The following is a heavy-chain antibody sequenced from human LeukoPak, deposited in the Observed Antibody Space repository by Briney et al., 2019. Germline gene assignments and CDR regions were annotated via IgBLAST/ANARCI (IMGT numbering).Heavy chain of an antibody. CDR3: ARRPYCSSTSCYGWFDP. J-gene: IGHJ5*02. CDR2: IYPGDPDT. Sequence: GESLKISCKGSGYSFTSYWIGWVRQMPGKGLEWMGIIYPGDPDTRYSPSFQGQVTISADKSISTAYLQWSSLKASDTAMYYCARRPYCSSTSCYGWFDPWGQGTLVTVSS. V-gene: IGHV5-51*01. CDR1: GYSFTSYW. D-gene: IGHD2-2*01.